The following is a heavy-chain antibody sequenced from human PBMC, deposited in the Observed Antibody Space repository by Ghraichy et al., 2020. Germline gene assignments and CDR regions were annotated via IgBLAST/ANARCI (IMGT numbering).Heavy chain of an antibody. CDR1: GYSFTSYW. V-gene: IGHV5-51*01. Sequence: GSLNISCKGSGYSFTSYWIGWVRQMPGKGLEWMGIIYPGDSDTRYSPSFQGQVTISADKSISTAYLQWSSLKASDTALYYCARQSAMGIYYFDYWGQGTLVTVSS. D-gene: IGHD5-18*01. CDR2: IYPGDSDT. CDR3: ARQSAMGIYYFDY. J-gene: IGHJ4*02.